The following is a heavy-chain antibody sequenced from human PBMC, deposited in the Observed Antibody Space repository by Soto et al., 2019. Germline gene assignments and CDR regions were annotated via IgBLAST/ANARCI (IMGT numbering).Heavy chain of an antibody. CDR3: ARDPLGTIRPWDAFDI. CDR2: IIPIFGTA. J-gene: IGHJ3*02. V-gene: IGHV1-69*13. D-gene: IGHD2-2*02. CDR1: GGTFSSYA. Sequence: GASVKVSCKASGGTFSSYAISWVRQASGQGLEWMGGIIPIFGTANYAQKFQGRVTITADESTSTAYMELSSLRSEDTAVYYCARDPLGTIRPWDAFDIWGQGTMVTVSS.